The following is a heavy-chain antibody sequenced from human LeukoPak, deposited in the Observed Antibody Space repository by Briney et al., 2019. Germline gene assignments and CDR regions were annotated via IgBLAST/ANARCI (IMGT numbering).Heavy chain of an antibody. CDR1: GYVFTSYG. Sequence: GASVRVSCKASGYVFTSYGLAWLRQAPGQGLEWVGTIIPFSDRTKFAQKFQGRVTMNTASSTTTAYLQLTNLRLDDTAVYYCARAPSSLDCYVDCYFVPWGQGPLVTVSS. CDR2: IIPFSDRT. D-gene: IGHD2-21*02. J-gene: IGHJ5*01. CDR3: ARAPSSLDCYVDCYFVP. V-gene: IGHV1-18*01.